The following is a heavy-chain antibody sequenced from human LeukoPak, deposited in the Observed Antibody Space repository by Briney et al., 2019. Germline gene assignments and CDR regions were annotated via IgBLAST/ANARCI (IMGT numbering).Heavy chain of an antibody. Sequence: HAGGSLRLSCAASGFTFSRYSMNWVRHAPGKWLEWVAFISYDGSNKYYADSVKGRFTISRDNSKNTLYLQMNSLRAEDTAVYYCARASTFDYWGQGTLVTVSS. J-gene: IGHJ4*02. CDR3: ARASTFDY. CDR1: GFTFSRYS. V-gene: IGHV3-30*03. CDR2: ISYDGSNK.